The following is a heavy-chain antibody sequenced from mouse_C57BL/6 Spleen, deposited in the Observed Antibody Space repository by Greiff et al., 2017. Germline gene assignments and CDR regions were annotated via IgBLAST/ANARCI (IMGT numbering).Heavy chain of an antibody. CDR3: ARQESNYYYYAMDD. J-gene: IGHJ4*01. Sequence: EVKLMESGGGLVQPGGSLKLSCAASGFTFSDYYMYWVRQTPEKRLEWVAYISHGGGSTYYPDTVKGRFTFSRDNAKNTLYLQRRRLKSEDTSIYYGARQESNYYYYAMDDWGQGTSVTGSS. V-gene: IGHV5-12*01. CDR1: GFTFSDYY. CDR2: ISHGGGST. D-gene: IGHD2-5*01.